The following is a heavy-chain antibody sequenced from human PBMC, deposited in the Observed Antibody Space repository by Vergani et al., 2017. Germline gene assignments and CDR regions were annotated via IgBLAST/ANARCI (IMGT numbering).Heavy chain of an antibody. CDR1: GFTFSSYA. Sequence: EVQLVESGGGLVQPGGSLRLSCAASGFTFSSYAMSWVRQAPGKGLEWVSAISGSGGSTYYADSVKGRFTISRDNSKNTLYLQMNSLRAEDTAVYYCAKGRYYDFWSGYLAGYYYYGMDVWGQGTTVTVSS. CDR2: ISGSGGST. V-gene: IGHV3-23*04. CDR3: AKGRYYDFWSGYLAGYYYYGMDV. D-gene: IGHD3-3*01. J-gene: IGHJ6*02.